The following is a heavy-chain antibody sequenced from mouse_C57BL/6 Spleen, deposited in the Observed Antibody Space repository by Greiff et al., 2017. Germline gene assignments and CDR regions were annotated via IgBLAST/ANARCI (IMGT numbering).Heavy chain of an antibody. CDR3: TRSNGYYYAMDY. Sequence: QVQLQQSGAELVRPGASVTLSCKASGYTFTDYEMHWVKQTPVHGLEWIGAIDPETGGTAYNQKFKGKAILTADKSSSTAYMELRSLTSEDSAVXYCTRSNGYYYAMDYWGQGTSVTVSS. J-gene: IGHJ4*01. CDR1: GYTFTDYE. CDR2: IDPETGGT. V-gene: IGHV1-15*01.